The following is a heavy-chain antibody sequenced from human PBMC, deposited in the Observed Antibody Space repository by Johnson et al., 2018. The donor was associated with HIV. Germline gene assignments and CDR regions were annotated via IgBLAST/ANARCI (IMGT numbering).Heavy chain of an antibody. V-gene: IGHV3-30-3*01. D-gene: IGHD3-22*01. CDR3: ARDSPGGRDGSGYDWVDAFDI. CDR2: ISYDGSNK. Sequence: QVQLVESGGGVVQPGRSLRLSCAASGFTFSSYAMHWVRQAPGKGLEWVAVISYDGSNKYYADSVKGRFTISRDNSKNTLYLQMNSLRAEDTAVYYCARDSPGGRDGSGYDWVDAFDIWGQGTMVTVSS. J-gene: IGHJ3*02. CDR1: GFTFSSYA.